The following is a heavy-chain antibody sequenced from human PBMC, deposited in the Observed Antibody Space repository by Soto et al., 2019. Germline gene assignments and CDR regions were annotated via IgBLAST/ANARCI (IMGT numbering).Heavy chain of an antibody. V-gene: IGHV4-59*08. D-gene: IGHD3-3*01. Sequence: SETLSLTCTVSGGSISSYYWSWIRQPPGKGLEWIGHIYYSGSTNYNPSLMSRVTISVDTSKNQFSLKLSSVTAADTAVYYCARHERITIFESCFDPWGQGTLVTVS. CDR1: GGSISSYY. CDR3: ARHERITIFESCFDP. J-gene: IGHJ5*02. CDR2: IYYSGST.